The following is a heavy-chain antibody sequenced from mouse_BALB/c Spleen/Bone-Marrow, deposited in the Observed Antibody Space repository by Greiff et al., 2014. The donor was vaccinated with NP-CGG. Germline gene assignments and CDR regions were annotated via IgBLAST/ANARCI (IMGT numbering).Heavy chain of an antibody. V-gene: IGHV14-3*02. CDR1: GFNIKDTY. CDR3: ARAYYGNYPYAMDY. Sequence: EVKLVESGAELVKPGASVKLSCTAFGFNIKDTYMHWVKQRPEQGLEWIGRIDPAHGNTKYDPKFQGKATITADTSSNTAYLQLSSLTSEDTAVYFCARAYYGNYPYAMDYWGQGTSVTVPS. D-gene: IGHD2-10*01. J-gene: IGHJ4*01. CDR2: IDPAHGNT.